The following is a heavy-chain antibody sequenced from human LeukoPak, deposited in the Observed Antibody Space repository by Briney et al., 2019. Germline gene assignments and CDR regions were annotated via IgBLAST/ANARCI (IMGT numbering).Heavy chain of an antibody. J-gene: IGHJ4*02. CDR3: ARGPPNWGYDY. Sequence: ASVKVSCKASGYTFTSYDSNWVRQATGQRPEWMGWMSPNSGDTGYAQKFQDRVTMTRNTSISTAYMELSSLRSDDTAVYYCARGPPNWGYDYWGPGTPVTVSS. CDR1: GYTFTSYD. D-gene: IGHD7-27*01. V-gene: IGHV1-8*01. CDR2: MSPNSGDT.